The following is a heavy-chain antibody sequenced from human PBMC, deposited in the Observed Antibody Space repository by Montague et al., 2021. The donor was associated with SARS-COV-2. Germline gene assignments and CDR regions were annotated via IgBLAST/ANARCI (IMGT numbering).Heavy chain of an antibody. D-gene: IGHD2-2*01. Sequence: SETLSPTRTVSGGPVSSGNYYWSWIRQPPGKGLERIGYISYSGSTNYNPSLKSRVTISVDTSKNQFSLKLSSVTAADTAVYYCARGGYQLLFDYYYYMDVWGKGTTVTVSS. CDR2: ISYSGST. CDR1: GGPVSSGNYY. CDR3: ARGGYQLLFDYYYYMDV. V-gene: IGHV4-61*01. J-gene: IGHJ6*03.